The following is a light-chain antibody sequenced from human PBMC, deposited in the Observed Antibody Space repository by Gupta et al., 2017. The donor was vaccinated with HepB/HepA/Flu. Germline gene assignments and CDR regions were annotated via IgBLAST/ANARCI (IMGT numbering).Light chain of an antibody. Sequence: DLVMTQSPLSLPVTPGEPASISCRSSQSLLFRNGENYLDWYLQKPGQSPQLLIYLGSNRASGVPHRFSGSGSGTDFTLEISRVEAEDVGVYYCMQALHTRTFGQGTKVDI. J-gene: IGKJ1*01. V-gene: IGKV2-28*01. CDR1: QSLLFRNGENY. CDR3: MQALHTRT. CDR2: LGS.